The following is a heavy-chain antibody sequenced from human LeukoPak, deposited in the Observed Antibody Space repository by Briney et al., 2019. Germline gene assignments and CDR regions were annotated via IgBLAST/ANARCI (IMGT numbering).Heavy chain of an antibody. J-gene: IGHJ6*03. V-gene: IGHV3-53*01. Sequence: GGSLRLSCAASGFTVNNNYMSWVRQAPGKGLEWVSVIYSGGSTYYADSVKGRFTISRDDSKNTLYLQMNSLRAEDTAVYYCAKAPGRSGYFPHYYYYMDVWGKGTTVTVSS. CDR3: AKAPGRSGYFPHYYYYMDV. CDR2: IYSGGST. D-gene: IGHD3-3*01. CDR1: GFTVNNNY.